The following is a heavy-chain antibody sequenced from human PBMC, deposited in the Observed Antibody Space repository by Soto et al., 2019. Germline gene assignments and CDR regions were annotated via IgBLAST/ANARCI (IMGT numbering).Heavy chain of an antibody. D-gene: IGHD1-1*01. J-gene: IGHJ6*03. Sequence: GGSLSLSCAASGFTFDDYGMSWVRQAPGKGLERISGINWNGGSTGYADSVKGRFTISRDNAKNSLYLQMNSLRAEDTALYRCARVPGTDYYYYMDVWGKGTTVTVSS. CDR2: INWNGGST. CDR3: ARVPGTDYYYYMDV. CDR1: GFTFDDYG. V-gene: IGHV3-20*01.